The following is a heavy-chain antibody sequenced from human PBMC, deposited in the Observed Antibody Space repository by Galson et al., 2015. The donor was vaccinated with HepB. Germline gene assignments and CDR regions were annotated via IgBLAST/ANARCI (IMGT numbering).Heavy chain of an antibody. D-gene: IGHD1-20*01. Sequence: SLRLSCAASGFTVSSNYMSWVRQAPGKGLEWVSLIYRDGTTYYADSVKGRFTISRDNSKNTLYLQMDSLRAEDTAVYYCARDQNNYSWYYTWGQGTLVTVSS. CDR2: IYRDGTT. CDR3: ARDQNNYSWYYT. J-gene: IGHJ5*02. V-gene: IGHV3-66*01. CDR1: GFTVSSNY.